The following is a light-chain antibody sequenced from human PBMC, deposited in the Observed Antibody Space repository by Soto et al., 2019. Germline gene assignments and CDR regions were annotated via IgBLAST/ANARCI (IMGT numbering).Light chain of an antibody. V-gene: IGLV2-14*01. J-gene: IGLJ1*01. CDR3: SSYAATNNYV. CDR1: NSDVGRYNY. Sequence: QSVLTQPASVSGSPGQSITISCTGTNSDVGRYNYVSWYQQHPGKAPKLMIYEVSNRPSGVSNRFSGSKSGNTASLTISGLQAEDEADYYCSSYAATNNYVFGSGTKLTVL. CDR2: EVS.